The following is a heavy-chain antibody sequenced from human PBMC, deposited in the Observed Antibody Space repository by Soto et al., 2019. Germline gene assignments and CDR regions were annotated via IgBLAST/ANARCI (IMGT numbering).Heavy chain of an antibody. D-gene: IGHD2-2*02. CDR2: IWFDGSNR. V-gene: IGHV3-33*01. CDR1: GFSFSNYG. CDR3: ARDGSYCTSTSCSTRRAVYWYFDL. Sequence: QVQLEESGGGVVQPGRSLRLSWVASGFSFSNYGMHWVRQAPGKGLEWVAIIWFDGSNRYYAESVKGRFTISRENFKNKLYLQMDSLRAEDTAVYYCARDGSYCTSTSCSTRRAVYWYFDLWGRGTRVTVSS. J-gene: IGHJ2*01.